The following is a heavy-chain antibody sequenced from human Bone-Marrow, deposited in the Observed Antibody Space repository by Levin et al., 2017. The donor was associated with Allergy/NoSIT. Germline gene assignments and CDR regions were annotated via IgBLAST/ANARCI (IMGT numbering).Heavy chain of an antibody. CDR2: LNWNGGVT. V-gene: IGHV3-20*04. J-gene: IGHJ5*02. Sequence: SCEASGSDFDDYGMTWVRQAPGKGLEWVAGLNWNGGVTSYADSVKGRFTISRDNAKNSLYLQMNSLRAEDTALYYCARDFGSGSSVADLWGQGTVVIVSS. CDR1: GSDFDDYG. D-gene: IGHD3-10*01. CDR3: ARDFGSGSSVADL.